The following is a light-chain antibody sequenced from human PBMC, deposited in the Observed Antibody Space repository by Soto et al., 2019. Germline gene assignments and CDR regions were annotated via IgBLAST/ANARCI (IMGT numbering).Light chain of an antibody. CDR1: ASNIGRNT. Sequence: QSVLTQPPSASGTPGQRGTISCSGGASNIGRNTVNWYQDLPGTAPKLLIASDNKRPSGVPDRFSGSKSGTSASLAISGLQSEDEADYYCAVWDDSLNGPVFGGGTKLTVL. V-gene: IGLV1-44*01. CDR3: AVWDDSLNGPV. J-gene: IGLJ3*02. CDR2: SDN.